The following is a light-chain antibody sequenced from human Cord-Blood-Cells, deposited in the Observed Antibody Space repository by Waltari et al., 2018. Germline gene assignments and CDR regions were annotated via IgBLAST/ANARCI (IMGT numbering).Light chain of an antibody. V-gene: IGLV3-21*04. CDR3: QVWDSSSDHVV. CDR2: YDC. J-gene: IGLJ2*01. Sequence: SYVLTQPPSVSVAPGKTARITCGGNNIGSKSVHWYQQKPGQAPVLVIYYDCDRPSGIPERFSGSNSGNTATLTIRRVEAGDEADYYCQVWDSSSDHVVFGGGTKLTVL. CDR1: NIGSKS.